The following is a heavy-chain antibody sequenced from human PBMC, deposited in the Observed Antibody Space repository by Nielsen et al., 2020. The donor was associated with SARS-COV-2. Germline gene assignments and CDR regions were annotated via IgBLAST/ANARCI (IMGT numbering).Heavy chain of an antibody. D-gene: IGHD1/OR15-1a*01. V-gene: IGHV3-7*03. CDR2: IKQDGSEK. J-gene: IGHJ4*02. CDR3: ARDSITGTSDY. Sequence: GESLKISCAASGFTFSSYWMSWVRQAPGKGLEWVANIKQDGSEKYYVDSVKGRFTISRDNAKNSLYLQMNSLRAEDTAVYYCARDSITGTSDYWGRGSLVTVSS. CDR1: GFTFSSYW.